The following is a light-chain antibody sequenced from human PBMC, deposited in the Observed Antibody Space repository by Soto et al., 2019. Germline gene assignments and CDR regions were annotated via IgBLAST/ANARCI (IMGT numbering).Light chain of an antibody. Sequence: QSALTQPGSVSGSPGQSVTISCTGTSSDVGGYNYVSWYQQHPGTVPKLMIYDVSNRPSGVPDRFSGSKSGNTASLTISGLQAEDEADYYCCSYAGGHTSLLFGGGTKLTVL. CDR2: DVS. V-gene: IGLV2-11*01. J-gene: IGLJ2*01. CDR3: CSYAGGHTSLL. CDR1: SSDVGGYNY.